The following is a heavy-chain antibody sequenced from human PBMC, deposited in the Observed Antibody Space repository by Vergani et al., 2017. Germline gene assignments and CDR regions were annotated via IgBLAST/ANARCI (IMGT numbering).Heavy chain of an antibody. CDR1: GFTFNQYG. CDR2: TWYDGNNK. D-gene: IGHD1-14*01. V-gene: IGHV3-33*01. J-gene: IGHJ5*02. CDR3: ARDLRLLYNRFDP. Sequence: QVQLVESGGGVVQPGRSLRLSCPASGFTFNQYGMHWVRQAPGQGLEWVAVTWYDGNNKQYADSVKGRFTISRDNSKCTMYLHMNSLRDEDTGVYYCARDLRLLYNRFDPWGQGTLVTVSS.